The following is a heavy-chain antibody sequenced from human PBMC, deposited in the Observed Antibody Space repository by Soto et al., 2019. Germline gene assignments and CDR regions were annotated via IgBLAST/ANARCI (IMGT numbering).Heavy chain of an antibody. J-gene: IGHJ5*02. D-gene: IGHD6-13*01. CDR1: GYTFTGYY. V-gene: IGHV1-2*04. CDR3: ARGVRSSSWYEDWFDP. CDR2: INPNSGGT. Sequence: ASVKVSCKASGYTFTGYYMHWVRQAPGQGLEWMGWINPNSGGTNYAQKFQGWVTMTRDTSISTAYMELSRLRSDDTAVYYCARGVRSSSWYEDWFDPWGQGTLVTVSS.